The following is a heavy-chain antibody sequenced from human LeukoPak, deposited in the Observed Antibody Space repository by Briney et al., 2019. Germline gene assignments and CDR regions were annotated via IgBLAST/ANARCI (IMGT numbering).Heavy chain of an antibody. CDR2: ITTYNGNT. Sequence: EASVKVSCKASGYTFTSYHISWVRQAPGQGLEWMGWITTYNGNTNYAQDLQGRVTMTTDTSASTAYMQLRSLRSDDTAVYYCARGPVAGSLDYWGQGTLVTVSS. CDR3: ARGPVAGSLDY. V-gene: IGHV1-18*01. J-gene: IGHJ4*02. D-gene: IGHD6-19*01. CDR1: GYTFTSYH.